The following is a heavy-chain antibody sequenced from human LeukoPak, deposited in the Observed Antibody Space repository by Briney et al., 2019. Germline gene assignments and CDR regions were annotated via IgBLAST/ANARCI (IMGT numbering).Heavy chain of an antibody. V-gene: IGHV4-59*08. CDR3: ARHVTGNQFEY. CDR1: GGSIWSYF. CDR2: IFYSGST. J-gene: IGHJ4*02. Sequence: SETLSLTRTDSGGSIWSYFRSWIRQPPGKGLEWIGYIFYSGSTNYNPSLKSRVTISVDTSKNQFSLKLSSVTAADTAVYYCARHVTGNQFEYWRQGNRGTVSS. D-gene: IGHD3-10*01.